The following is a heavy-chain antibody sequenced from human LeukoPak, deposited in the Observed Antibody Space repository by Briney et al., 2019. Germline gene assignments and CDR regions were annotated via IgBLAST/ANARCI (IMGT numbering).Heavy chain of an antibody. D-gene: IGHD6-19*01. J-gene: IGHJ6*03. CDR1: GCTVSSNS. CDR3: ARVGGGQWLIPNYYMDV. CDR2: IKQDGSEK. Sequence: GGSLRLSCTVSGCTVSSNSMSWVRQAPGKGLEWVANIKQDGSEKYYVDSVKGRFTISRDNAKNSLYLQMNSLRAEDTAVYYCARVGGGQWLIPNYYMDVWGKGTTVTVSS. V-gene: IGHV3-7*01.